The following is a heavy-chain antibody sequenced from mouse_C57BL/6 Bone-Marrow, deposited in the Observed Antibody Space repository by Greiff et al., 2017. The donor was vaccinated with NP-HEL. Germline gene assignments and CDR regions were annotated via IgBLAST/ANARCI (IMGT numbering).Heavy chain of an antibody. CDR1: GFTFSSYG. CDR3: AILMKVDY. V-gene: IGHV5-6*01. CDR2: ISSGGSYT. Sequence: EVKLQESGGDLVKPGGSLKLSCAASGFTFSSYGMSWVRQTPDKRLEWVATISSGGSYTYYPDSVKGRFTISRDNAKNTLYLQMSSLKSEDTAMYYCAILMKVDYWGQGTTLTVSS. J-gene: IGHJ2*01.